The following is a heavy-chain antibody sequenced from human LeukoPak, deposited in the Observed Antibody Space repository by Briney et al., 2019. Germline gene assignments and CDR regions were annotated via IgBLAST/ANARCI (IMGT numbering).Heavy chain of an antibody. CDR3: ASLVVTDDWAFDI. CDR2: IYTDGTTK. D-gene: IGHD2-21*02. Sequence: GGSLRLSCAASGFAFSRYWMHWIRQAPGKGLVWVSAIYTDGTTKRYADSVKGRFNISRDNAKNTLYLQMNSLSVEDTAVYYCASLVVTDDWAFDIWGQGTMVTVSS. J-gene: IGHJ3*02. V-gene: IGHV3-74*01. CDR1: GFAFSRYW.